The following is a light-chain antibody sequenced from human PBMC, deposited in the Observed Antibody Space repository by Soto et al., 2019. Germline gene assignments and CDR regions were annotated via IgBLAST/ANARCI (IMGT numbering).Light chain of an antibody. CDR2: DAS. J-gene: IGKJ4*01. CDR1: QSVSSY. V-gene: IGKV3-11*01. Sequence: EIVLTQSAATLSLYPGERATLSCRASQSVSSYLAWYQQKPGQAPRLLIYDASNRATGIPARFSGSGSGTDFTRTISSLEPEDFAVYYCQQRSNWPLTFGGGTKVEIK. CDR3: QQRSNWPLT.